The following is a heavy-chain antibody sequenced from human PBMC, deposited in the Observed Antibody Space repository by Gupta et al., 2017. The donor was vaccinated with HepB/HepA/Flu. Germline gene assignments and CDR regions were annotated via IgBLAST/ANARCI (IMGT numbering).Heavy chain of an antibody. CDR3: ARTGGYCSGGSCYHHNWFDP. J-gene: IGHJ5*02. D-gene: IGHD2-15*01. V-gene: IGHV3-21*01. CDR2: ISSSSSYI. CDR1: GFTFSSYS. Sequence: EVQLVESGGGLVKPGGSLRLSCAASGFTFSSYSMTWVRQAPGKGLEWVSSISSSSSYIYYADSVKGRFTISRDNAKNSLYLQMNSLRAEDTAVYYCARTGGYCSGGSCYHHNWFDPWGQGTLVTVSS.